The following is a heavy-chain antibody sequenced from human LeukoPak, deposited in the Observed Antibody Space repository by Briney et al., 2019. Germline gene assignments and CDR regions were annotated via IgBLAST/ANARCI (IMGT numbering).Heavy chain of an antibody. D-gene: IGHD1-7*01. J-gene: IGHJ5*02. V-gene: IGHV3-30-3*01. Sequence: GGSLRLSCAASGFTFSSYAMHWVRQAPGKGLEWVAVISYDGSNKYYADSVKGRFTISRDNSHNTLYLQMNSLRAQDTAVYYCAREADETGTTAWFDHWGQRTLVTVSS. CDR3: AREADETGTTAWFDH. CDR2: ISYDGSNK. CDR1: GFTFSSYA.